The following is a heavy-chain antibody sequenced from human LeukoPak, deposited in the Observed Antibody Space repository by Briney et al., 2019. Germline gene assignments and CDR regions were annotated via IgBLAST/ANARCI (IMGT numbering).Heavy chain of an antibody. CDR2: ISGSGGST. D-gene: IGHD6-19*01. CDR1: GFTFSSYA. Sequence: QSGGSLRLSCAASGFTFSSYAMSWVRQAPGKGLEWVSAISGSGGSTYYADSVKGRFTISRDNSKNTLYLQMNSLRAEDTAVYYCAKHPVVGAVAGRVLKLYFDYWGQGTLVTVSS. CDR3: AKHPVVGAVAGRVLKLYFDY. J-gene: IGHJ4*02. V-gene: IGHV3-23*01.